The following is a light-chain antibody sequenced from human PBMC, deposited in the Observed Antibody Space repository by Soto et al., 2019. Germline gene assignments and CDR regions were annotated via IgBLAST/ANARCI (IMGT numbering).Light chain of an antibody. CDR1: QGISNY. CDR2: SAS. J-gene: IGKJ4*01. Sequence: DIQMTQSPSSLSASVGDRITITCRASQGISNYLAWYQQKPGKVPKLLIYSASALQSGVPSRFSGSMSGTEFTLSISSLQPEDVATYYCQKFESAPLTFGGGTKVDIK. V-gene: IGKV1-27*01. CDR3: QKFESAPLT.